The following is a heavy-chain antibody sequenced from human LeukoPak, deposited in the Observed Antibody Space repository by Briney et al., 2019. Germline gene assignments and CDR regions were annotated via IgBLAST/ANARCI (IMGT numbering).Heavy chain of an antibody. CDR2: IYRSGGI. D-gene: IGHD5-18*01. CDR3: ASHSYGPYYFDY. CDR1: GFTVSSNY. V-gene: IGHV3-66*02. J-gene: IGHJ4*02. Sequence: GGSLRLSCAASGFTVSSNYMSWVRQAPGKGLEWVSIIYRSGGICYADSVKGRFTISRDNSNNTLYLQMNSLRAEDTAVYYCASHSYGPYYFDYWGQGTLVTVSS.